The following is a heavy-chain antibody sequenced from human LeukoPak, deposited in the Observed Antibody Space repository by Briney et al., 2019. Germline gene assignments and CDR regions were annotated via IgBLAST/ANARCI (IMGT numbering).Heavy chain of an antibody. V-gene: IGHV1-18*01. Sequence: ASLKVSCKASGYTFTNYGISWVRQAPGQGLEWMGWISAYNGNTNYAQKLQGRVTMTTGTSTTTAYMELRSLRSDDTAVYYCARPIQVGATFFDYWGQGTLVTVSS. D-gene: IGHD1-26*01. J-gene: IGHJ4*02. CDR3: ARPIQVGATFFDY. CDR2: ISAYNGNT. CDR1: GYTFTNYG.